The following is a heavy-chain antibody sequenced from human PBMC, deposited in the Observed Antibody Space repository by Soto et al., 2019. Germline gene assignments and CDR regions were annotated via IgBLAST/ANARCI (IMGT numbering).Heavy chain of an antibody. CDR3: ARGNALDV. V-gene: IGHV6-1*01. CDR2: TYYRSKWFH. Sequence: QGQLQQSGPGLVKPSQTLSLTCAISGDSVSSDITSWNWIRQSPSRGLEWLGRTYYRSKWFHDYAGSVKSRITINPDTSKNQFSLELNSMTPEDTAVYYCARGNALDVWGQGTVVNVSS. D-gene: IGHD3-10*01. J-gene: IGHJ3*01. CDR1: GDSVSSDITS.